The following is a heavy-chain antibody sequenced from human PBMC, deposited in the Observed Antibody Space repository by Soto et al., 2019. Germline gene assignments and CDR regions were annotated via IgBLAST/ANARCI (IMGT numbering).Heavy chain of an antibody. CDR3: AKDISSAYDTPPVFDY. V-gene: IGHV3-9*01. Sequence: SLRLSCAASGFTFDDYAMHWVRQAPGKGLEWVSGISWNSGSIGYADSVKGRFTISRDNAKNSLYLQMNSLRAEDTALYYCAKDISSAYDTPPVFDYWGQGTLVTVS. CDR2: ISWNSGSI. D-gene: IGHD3-22*01. CDR1: GFTFDDYA. J-gene: IGHJ4*02.